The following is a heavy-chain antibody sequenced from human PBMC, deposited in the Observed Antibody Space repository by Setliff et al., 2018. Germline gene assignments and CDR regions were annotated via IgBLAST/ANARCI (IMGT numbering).Heavy chain of an antibody. D-gene: IGHD6-19*01. CDR1: GGSISSGDYY. CDR2: IYSSGST. V-gene: IGHV4-30-4*08. J-gene: IGHJ6*03. Sequence: LSLTCTVSGGSISSGDYYWSWIRQPPGKGLEWIGYIYSSGSTYYNPSLKSRVSISVDTSKNQFSLKVSSVTAADTAVYYCAREQWLDPPGYYYMDVWAKGTTVTVSS. CDR3: AREQWLDPPGYYYMDV.